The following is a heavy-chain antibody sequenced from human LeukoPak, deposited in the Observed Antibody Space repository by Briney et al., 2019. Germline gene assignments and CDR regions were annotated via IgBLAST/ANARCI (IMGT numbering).Heavy chain of an antibody. J-gene: IGHJ4*02. D-gene: IGHD3-16*01. Sequence: SETLSLTCTVSGYSISSGYYWGWIRQPPGKGLEWIGYIFYSGGTNYSPSLKSRVTMSVDTSKTQFSLKLSSVTAADTAVYYCARGVGLHVYYFDYWGQGSLVTVSS. CDR1: GYSISSGYY. CDR2: IFYSGGT. CDR3: ARGVGLHVYYFDY. V-gene: IGHV4-61*01.